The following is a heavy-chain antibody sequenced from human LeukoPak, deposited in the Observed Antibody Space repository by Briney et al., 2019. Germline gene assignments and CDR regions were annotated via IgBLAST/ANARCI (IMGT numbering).Heavy chain of an antibody. Sequence: PSETLSLTGTVSGGSISSYYWSWIRQPAGKGLEWIGRIYTSGSTNYNPSLKSRVTMSVDTSKNQFSLKLSSVTAADTAVYYCARDVGSSGWPPHYFDYWGQGTLVTVSS. J-gene: IGHJ4*02. V-gene: IGHV4-4*07. D-gene: IGHD6-19*01. CDR1: GGSISSYY. CDR2: IYTSGST. CDR3: ARDVGSSGWPPHYFDY.